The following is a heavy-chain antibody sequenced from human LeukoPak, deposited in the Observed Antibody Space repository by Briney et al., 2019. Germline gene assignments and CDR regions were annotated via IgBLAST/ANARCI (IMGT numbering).Heavy chain of an antibody. CDR2: IYTSGST. V-gene: IGHV4-4*07. CDR1: GGSMSSYY. Sequence: SETLSLTCTVSGGSMSSYYWSWIRQPGGKGLEWIGRIYTSGSTNYNPSLKSRVTVSVDTSKNQFSLKLSSMTAADTAVYYCARASLYYYGSGSYSNWFDPWGQGTLVTVSS. D-gene: IGHD3-10*01. J-gene: IGHJ5*02. CDR3: ARASLYYYGSGSYSNWFDP.